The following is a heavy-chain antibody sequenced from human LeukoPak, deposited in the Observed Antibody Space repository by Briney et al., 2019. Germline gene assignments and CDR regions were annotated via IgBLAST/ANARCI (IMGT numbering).Heavy chain of an antibody. CDR1: GGTFIIYA. V-gene: IGHV1-69*13. CDR3: ARDHESIVVVPAATNWFDP. Sequence: ASVKVSFKASGGTFIIYAISWVRQAPGQGLEWMGGIIPIFGTANYAQKFQGRVTITADESTSTAYMELSSLRSEDTAVYYCARDHESIVVVPAATNWFDPWGQGTLVTVSS. J-gene: IGHJ5*02. CDR2: IIPIFGTA. D-gene: IGHD2-2*01.